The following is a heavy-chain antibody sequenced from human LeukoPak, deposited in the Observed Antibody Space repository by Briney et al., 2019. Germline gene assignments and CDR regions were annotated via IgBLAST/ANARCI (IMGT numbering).Heavy chain of an antibody. V-gene: IGHV3-23*01. CDR1: GISLSNYG. CDR3: AKRGVVIRVILVGFHKEAYYFDS. D-gene: IGHD3-22*01. Sequence: PGGSLRLSCAVSGISLSNYGMSWVRQAPGKGLESVAGISGSGGSTNYADSVKGRFTISRDNPKNTLYLQMNRLRAEDTAVYFCAKRGVVIRVILVGFHKEAYYFDSWGQGALVTVSS. J-gene: IGHJ4*02. CDR2: ISGSGGST.